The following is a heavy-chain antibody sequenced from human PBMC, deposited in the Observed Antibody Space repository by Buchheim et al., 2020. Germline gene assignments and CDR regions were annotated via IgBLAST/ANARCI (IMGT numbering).Heavy chain of an antibody. V-gene: IGHV4-30-2*01. Sequence: HLHLQESGSGLVNPSQTLSLTCAVSGDSIHSGGYSWSWIRQPPGKGLEWIGFVSNNGRAKYNPSLESRVTISIDMSKNQFSLKLTSVTAADTAVYFCARDVGDVLTGFDHWGQGTL. CDR1: GDSIHSGGYS. J-gene: IGHJ4*02. CDR2: VSNNGRA. CDR3: ARDVGDVLTGFDH. D-gene: IGHD3-9*01.